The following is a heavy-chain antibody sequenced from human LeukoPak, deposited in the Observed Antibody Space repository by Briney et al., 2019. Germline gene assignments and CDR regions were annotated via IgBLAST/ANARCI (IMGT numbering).Heavy chain of an antibody. CDR2: IDWDGDK. Sequence: TLSLTCTVSGGSISSYYWSWIRQPPGKALEWLARIDWDGDKYYSTSLKTRLTISKDTSKNQVVLTMTNMDPVDTATYYCARMVMTTVVTPDYYGMDVWGQGTTVTVSS. J-gene: IGHJ6*02. V-gene: IGHV2-70*11. CDR1: GGSISSYYW. D-gene: IGHD4-23*01. CDR3: ARMVMTTVVTPDYYGMDV.